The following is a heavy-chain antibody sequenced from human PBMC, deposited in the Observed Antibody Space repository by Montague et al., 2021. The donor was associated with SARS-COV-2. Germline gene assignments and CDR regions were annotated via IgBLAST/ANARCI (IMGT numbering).Heavy chain of an antibody. Sequence: SETLSLTCSVSGFSISSGFYWAWIRQSPGKGPEWIGTFYHSGYTHYNPSLKGRVTVSIDTSKNQFSLTVTSVTAAATAVYFCARLGYTGSDYFDHWGQGALVTVSS. CDR3: ARLGYTGSDYFDH. V-gene: IGHV4-38-2*01. CDR1: GFSISSGFY. J-gene: IGHJ4*02. CDR2: FYHSGYT. D-gene: IGHD5-12*01.